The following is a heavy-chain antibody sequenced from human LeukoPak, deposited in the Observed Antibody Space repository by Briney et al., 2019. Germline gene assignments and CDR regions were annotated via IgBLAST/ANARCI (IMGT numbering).Heavy chain of an antibody. D-gene: IGHD3-10*01. CDR1: GGSFSGYY. Sequence: SSETLSLPCAVYGGSFSGYYWSWIRQPPGKGLEWIGEMNHSGSTNYNPSLKSRVTISVDTSKNQFSLRLSSVTATDTAVYYCARRLGRKFGERFYYYHYMDVWGKGTTVTISS. J-gene: IGHJ6*03. CDR2: MNHSGST. V-gene: IGHV4-34*01. CDR3: ARRLGRKFGERFYYYHYMDV.